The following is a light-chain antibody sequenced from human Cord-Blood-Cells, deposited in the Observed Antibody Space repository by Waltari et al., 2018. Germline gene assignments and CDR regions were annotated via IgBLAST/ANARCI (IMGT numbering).Light chain of an antibody. CDR1: QGVSSY. J-gene: IGKJ4*01. V-gene: IGKV3-11*01. Sequence: EIVLTQSPDTLPLSPGERATLSCRASQGVSSYLAWYQQKPGQSPRLLTYEASNRATGIPARFSGSGSGTDFTLTISSLEPEDFAVYYCQQRSNWPLLTFGGGTKVEIK. CDR3: QQRSNWPLLT. CDR2: EAS.